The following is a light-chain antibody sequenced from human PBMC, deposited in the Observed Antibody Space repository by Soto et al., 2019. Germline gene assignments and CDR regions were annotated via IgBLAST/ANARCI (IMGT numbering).Light chain of an antibody. J-gene: IGLJ1*01. Sequence: QPALTQPPSASGSPGQSVTISCSGTKNDIGVYDFVSWYQHHPGKAPRLIIYEVVQRPSGVPDRFSGSKSGNTASLTVSGLQAADEADYFCKSYAGSNTYVFGSGTKLTVL. V-gene: IGLV2-8*01. CDR1: KNDIGVYDF. CDR3: KSYAGSNTYV. CDR2: EVV.